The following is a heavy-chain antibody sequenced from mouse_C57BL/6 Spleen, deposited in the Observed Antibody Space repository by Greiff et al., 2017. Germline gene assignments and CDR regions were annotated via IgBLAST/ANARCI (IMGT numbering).Heavy chain of an antibody. J-gene: IGHJ2*01. D-gene: IGHD2-12*01. Sequence: VKLQQPGAELVKPGASVKMSCKASGYTFTSYWITWVKQRPGQGLEWIGDIYPGSGSTNYNEKFKSKATLTVDTSSSTAYMQLSSLTSEDSAVYYCARWSYDEGADYWGQGTTLTVSS. V-gene: IGHV1-55*01. CDR1: GYTFTSYW. CDR3: ARWSYDEGADY. CDR2: IYPGSGST.